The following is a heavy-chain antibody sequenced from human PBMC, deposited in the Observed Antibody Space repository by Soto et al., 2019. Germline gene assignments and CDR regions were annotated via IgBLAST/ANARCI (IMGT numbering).Heavy chain of an antibody. CDR1: GGSISSSSYY. Sequence: SETLSLTCTVSGGSISSSSYYWVWIRHPPGKGLEWIGSIYYSGSTYYNPSLKSRVTISVDTSKNQFSLKLSSVTAADTAVYYCASSNSSSWYGVDYYYGMDVWGQGTTVTVSS. CDR3: ASSNSSSWYGVDYYYGMDV. CDR2: IYYSGST. D-gene: IGHD6-13*01. V-gene: IGHV4-39*01. J-gene: IGHJ6*02.